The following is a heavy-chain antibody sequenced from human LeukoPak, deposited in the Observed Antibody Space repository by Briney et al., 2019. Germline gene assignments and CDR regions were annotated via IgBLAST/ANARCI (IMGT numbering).Heavy chain of an antibody. CDR1: EFSFPNYA. CDR3: ARDAGTDMTFNWYFDL. Sequence: PGGSLRLSCVGSEFSFPNYAMSWVRQAPGKGLEWVSAISGSGGSTYYADSVKGRFTISRDNSKNTLYLQMNSLRAEDTAVYYCARDAGTDMTFNWYFDLWGRGTLVTVSS. J-gene: IGHJ2*01. V-gene: IGHV3-23*01. CDR2: ISGSGGST.